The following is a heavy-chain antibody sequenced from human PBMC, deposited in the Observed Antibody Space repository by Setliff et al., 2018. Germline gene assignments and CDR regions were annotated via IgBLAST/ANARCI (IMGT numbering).Heavy chain of an antibody. CDR3: ARGPPDFVVVPAAAKFDY. D-gene: IGHD2-2*01. CDR1: GYTLTNYY. Sequence: ASVKVSCKASGYTLTNYYMHWVRQAPGQGLEWMGIINPSGGLTRYAQKFQGRVTMTTDTPTSTAYMELRSLRSDDTAVYYCARGPPDFVVVPAAAKFDYWGQGTLVTVLL. CDR2: INPSGGLT. J-gene: IGHJ4*02. V-gene: IGHV1-46*01.